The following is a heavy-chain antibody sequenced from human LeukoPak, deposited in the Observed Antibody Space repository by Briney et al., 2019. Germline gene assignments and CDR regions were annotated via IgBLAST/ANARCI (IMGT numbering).Heavy chain of an antibody. J-gene: IGHJ4*02. CDR2: INGRGDDS. CDR1: SGFA. D-gene: IGHD6-19*01. CDR3: AIGHRSSSSFFDS. V-gene: IGHV3-23*01. Sequence: GESLTLSCAAFSGFAMRWVLQALGTGLAWVSAINGRGDDSHYPHSLKGLFNISRHNSNKTFHLQMNSLRDEDTGVCYCAIGHRSSSSFFDSWGKAILVSVS.